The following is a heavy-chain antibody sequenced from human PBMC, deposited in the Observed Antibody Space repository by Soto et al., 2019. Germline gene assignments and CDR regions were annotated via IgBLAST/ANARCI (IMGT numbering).Heavy chain of an antibody. CDR3: ARYSIAVIASQGHFYAMDV. J-gene: IGHJ6*02. V-gene: IGHV1-69*06. CDR2: VNPLFSAT. Sequence: QEILVQSGAEVRKPGSSVKISCQTSGGDFKNFAINWLRQAPGQGPEWLGPVNPLFSATYYSPEAQDRLTITADKSTGTSDIELRSLRFDVAAAYDWARYSIAVIASQGHFYAMDVWGQGTTVTVSS. CDR1: GGDFKNFA. D-gene: IGHD2-21*01.